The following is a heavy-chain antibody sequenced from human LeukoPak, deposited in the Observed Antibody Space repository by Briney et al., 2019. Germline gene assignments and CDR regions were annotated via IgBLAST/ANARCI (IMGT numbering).Heavy chain of an antibody. D-gene: IGHD3-22*01. CDR1: GGSISSSSYY. Sequence: SETLSLTCIVSGGSISSSSYYWGWIRQPPGKGLEWIGRIYTSGSTNYNPSLKSRVTISVDTSKNQFSLKLSSVTAADTAVYYCARASVEYYYDSSGFSRGNNWFDPWGQGTLVTVSS. CDR3: ARASVEYYYDSSGFSRGNNWFDP. J-gene: IGHJ5*02. V-gene: IGHV4-39*07. CDR2: IYTSGST.